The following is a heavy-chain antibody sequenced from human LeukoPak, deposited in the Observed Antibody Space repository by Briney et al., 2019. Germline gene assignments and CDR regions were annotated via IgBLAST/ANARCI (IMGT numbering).Heavy chain of an antibody. CDR1: GYTFTSYY. Sequence: ASVKVSCKASGYTFTSYYMHWVRQAPGQGLEWMGIINPSGGSTSYAQKFQGRVTMTRDTSTSTVYMELSSLRSEDTAVYYCARGAYVLRCLEWFHDYWGQGTLVTVSS. J-gene: IGHJ4*02. V-gene: IGHV1-46*01. D-gene: IGHD3-3*01. CDR2: INPSGGST. CDR3: ARGAYVLRCLEWFHDY.